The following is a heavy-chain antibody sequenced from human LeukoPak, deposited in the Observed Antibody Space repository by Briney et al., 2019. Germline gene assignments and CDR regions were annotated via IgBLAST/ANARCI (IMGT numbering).Heavy chain of an antibody. CDR3: ATGGDSSGYYYGRNAFDI. V-gene: IGHV1-24*01. CDR2: LDPEDGET. D-gene: IGHD3-22*01. Sequence: ASVKVSCKVSGYTLTELSMHWVRQAPGKGLEWMGGLDPEDGETIYAQKFQGRVTMNEDTSTDTAYMELSSLRSEDTAVYYCATGGDSSGYYYGRNAFDIWGQGTMVTVSS. CDR1: GYTLTELS. J-gene: IGHJ3*02.